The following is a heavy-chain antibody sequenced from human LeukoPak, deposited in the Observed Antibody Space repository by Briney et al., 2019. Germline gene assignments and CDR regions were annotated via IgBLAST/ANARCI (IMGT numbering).Heavy chain of an antibody. CDR1: GFTFSSYG. J-gene: IGHJ6*04. V-gene: IGHV3-30*18. CDR3: AKDGMGV. CDR2: ISYDGSNK. Sequence: GGSLRLSCAASGFTFSSYGMHWVRQAPGKGLEWVAVISYDGSNKYYADSVKGRFTISRDNSKNTLYLQMNSLRAEDTAVYYCAKDGMGVWGKGTTVTVSS.